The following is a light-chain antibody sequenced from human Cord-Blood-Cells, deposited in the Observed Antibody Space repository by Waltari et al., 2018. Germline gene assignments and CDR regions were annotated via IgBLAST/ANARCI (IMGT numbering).Light chain of an antibody. CDR2: EVR. J-gene: IGLJ1*01. CDR1: SSDVGGYNY. V-gene: IGLV2-14*01. Sequence: QSALTQPASVSGSPGQSITISCTGTSSDVGGYNYVSWYQPHPGKAPKLMIYEVRNRHSGVSNRFSGSKSGNTASLTISGLQAEDEADYYCSSYTSSSTYVFGTGTKVTVL. CDR3: SSYTSSSTYV.